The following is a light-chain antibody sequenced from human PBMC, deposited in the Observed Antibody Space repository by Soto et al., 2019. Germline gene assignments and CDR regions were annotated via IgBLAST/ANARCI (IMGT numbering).Light chain of an antibody. CDR3: SSYTSSSTLDV. CDR2: DVD. Sequence: QSVLTQPPSASESPGQSVTISCSGTIGDVGGYYYVSWYQHHPGRAPKLLIYDVDKRPPGVPSRFSGSKSGNTASLTVSGLQADDEADYYCSSYTSSSTLDVFGTGTKLTVL. V-gene: IGLV2-8*01. J-gene: IGLJ1*01. CDR1: IGDVGGYYY.